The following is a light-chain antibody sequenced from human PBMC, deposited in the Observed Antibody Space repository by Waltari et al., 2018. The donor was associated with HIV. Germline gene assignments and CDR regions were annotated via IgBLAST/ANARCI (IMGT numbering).Light chain of an antibody. J-gene: IGLJ3*02. CDR1: SVRSYY. Sequence: SSELAQDPAVSVALGQTVRITCQGDSVRSYYASWYQHKPGQAPVLVVYGENNRPSGIPDRFSGSRSGNTASLTIAGAQTEDEADYYCNSRDSSGHWFFGGGTKVTVL. CDR3: NSRDSSGHWF. CDR2: GEN. V-gene: IGLV3-19*01.